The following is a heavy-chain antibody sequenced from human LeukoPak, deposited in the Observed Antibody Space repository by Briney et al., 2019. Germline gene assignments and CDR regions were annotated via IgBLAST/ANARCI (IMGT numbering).Heavy chain of an antibody. CDR3: ARVGPRGMYDTGIAVAGIDY. V-gene: IGHV4-30-4*07. CDR1: GRSISIGGYS. D-gene: IGHD6-19*01. CDR2: IYYSGST. Sequence: TLSLTCAVSGRSISIGGYSWSWIRQPPGRGLEWIGYIYYSGSTYYNPSLKSRVTISVDTSKNQFSLKLSSVTAADTAVYYCARVGPRGMYDTGIAVAGIDYWGQGTLVTVSS. J-gene: IGHJ4*02.